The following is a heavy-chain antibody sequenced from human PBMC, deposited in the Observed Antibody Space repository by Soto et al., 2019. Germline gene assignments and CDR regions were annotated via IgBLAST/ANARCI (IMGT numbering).Heavy chain of an antibody. D-gene: IGHD4-4*01. J-gene: IGHJ5*02. Sequence: PSETLSLTCTVSGGSISSSNYYWGWIRQPPGKGLEWIGSIYYSGSTYYNPSLKSRVTISVDTSKNQFSLKLSSVTAADTAVCYCARPPPPHDYSKGTWLDPWGQGTLVTVSS. CDR3: ARPPPPHDYSKGTWLDP. CDR2: IYYSGST. CDR1: GGSISSSNYY. V-gene: IGHV4-39*01.